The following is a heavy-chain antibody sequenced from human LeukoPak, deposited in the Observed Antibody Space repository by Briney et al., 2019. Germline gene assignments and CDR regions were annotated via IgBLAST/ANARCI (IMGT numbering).Heavy chain of an antibody. CDR1: GGSISSGGYY. CDR3: ASEYYYGSGSYYN. J-gene: IGHJ4*02. Sequence: SETLSLTCTVSGGSISSGGYYWSWIRQHPGKGLEWIGYIYHSGSTYYNPSLKSRVTISVDRSKNQFSLKLSSVTAADTAVYYCASEYYYGSGSYYNWGQGTLVTVSS. V-gene: IGHV4-30-2*01. CDR2: IYHSGST. D-gene: IGHD3-10*01.